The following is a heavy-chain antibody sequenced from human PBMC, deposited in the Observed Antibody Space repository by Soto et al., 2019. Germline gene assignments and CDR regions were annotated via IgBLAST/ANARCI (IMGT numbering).Heavy chain of an antibody. CDR3: ARPALVGAPVSLFGF. CDR1: GYSFISYW. J-gene: IGHJ4*02. V-gene: IGHV5-51*01. Sequence: GESLKISCKGSGYSFISYWIGWVRQMPGKGLECLGLIYSCDSDTRYSPSFHGQVTMSADKSISTAYLQWSSLKASDSAMYYCARPALVGAPVSLFGFRGQGTLVALSS. D-gene: IGHD1-26*01. CDR2: IYSCDSDT.